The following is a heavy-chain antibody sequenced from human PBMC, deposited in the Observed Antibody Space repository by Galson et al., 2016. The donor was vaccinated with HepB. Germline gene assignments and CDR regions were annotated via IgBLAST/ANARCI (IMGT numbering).Heavy chain of an antibody. CDR1: GSSFTSYW. CDR2: IYPDDSDA. CDR3: TRRVGYNSGGY. Sequence: QSGAEVKKPGESLKISCKASGSSFTSYWIGWVRQMPGKGLEWMGIIYPDDSDAKYSPSFQGQVTISADKSISTAYLQWSSLKASDTAIYYCTRRVGYNSGGYWGQGTLVTVSS. D-gene: IGHD2-15*01. V-gene: IGHV5-51*01. J-gene: IGHJ4*02.